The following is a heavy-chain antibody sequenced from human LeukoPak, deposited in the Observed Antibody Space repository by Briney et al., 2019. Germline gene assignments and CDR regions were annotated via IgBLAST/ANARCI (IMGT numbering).Heavy chain of an antibody. CDR3: ARGSRNYYYYYGMDV. Sequence: SQTLSLTCTVSGGSISSGDYYWSWIRQPPGKGLEWIGYIYYSGSTYYNPSLKSRVTISVDTSKNQFSLKLSSVTAADTAVYYCARGSRNYYYYYGMDVWGQGTTVTVSS. D-gene: IGHD2-15*01. CDR1: GGSISSGDYY. CDR2: IYYSGST. V-gene: IGHV4-30-4*01. J-gene: IGHJ6*02.